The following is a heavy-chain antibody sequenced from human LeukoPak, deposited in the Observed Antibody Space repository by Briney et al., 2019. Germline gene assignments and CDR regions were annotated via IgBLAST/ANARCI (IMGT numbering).Heavy chain of an antibody. Sequence: ASVKVSCKASGYTFTSYDINWVRQATGQGLEWMGWMNPNSGNTGYAQKFQGRVTITADKSTSTAYMELSSLRSEDTAVYYCASQNNGDYVYYHYMDVWGKGTTVTVSS. CDR1: GYTFTSYD. J-gene: IGHJ6*03. CDR3: ASQNNGDYVYYHYMDV. CDR2: MNPNSGNT. D-gene: IGHD4-17*01. V-gene: IGHV1-8*03.